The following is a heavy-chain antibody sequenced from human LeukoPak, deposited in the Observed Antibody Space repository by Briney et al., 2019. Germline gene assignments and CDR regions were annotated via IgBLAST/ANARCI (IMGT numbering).Heavy chain of an antibody. CDR1: GFTFSSYA. CDR2: ISGSGGST. CDR3: ARTAAGPTGFDP. V-gene: IGHV3-23*01. Sequence: HTGGSLRLPCAASGFTFSSYAMSWVRQAPGKGLEWVSAISGSGGSTYYADSVKGRFTISRDNSKNTLYLQMNSLRAEDTAVYYCARTAAGPTGFDPWGQGTLVTVSS. J-gene: IGHJ5*02. D-gene: IGHD6-13*01.